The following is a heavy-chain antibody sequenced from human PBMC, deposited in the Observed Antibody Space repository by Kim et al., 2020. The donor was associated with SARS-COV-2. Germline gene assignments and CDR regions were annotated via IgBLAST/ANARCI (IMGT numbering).Heavy chain of an antibody. CDR2: GST. D-gene: IGHD6-13*01. V-gene: IGHV4-30-2*05. CDR3: ATAAGDAFDI. Sequence: GSTSYNPHHKSRITISTDTSKNHFSLTLTSVTTADTAVYYCATAAGDAFDIWGQGTMVTVSS. J-gene: IGHJ3*02.